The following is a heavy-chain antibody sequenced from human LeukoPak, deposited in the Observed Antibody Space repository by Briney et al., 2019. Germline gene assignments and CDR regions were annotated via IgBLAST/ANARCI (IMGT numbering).Heavy chain of an antibody. Sequence: GASVKVSCKASGYTFTNYGISWVRQAPGQGLEWMGWISVFYGHTNYSQNFQGRLTMTTDTSTSTAYMDLRSLRSDDTAVYYCARDLGTVSYYYMDVWGKGTTVTVSS. CDR1: GYTFTNYG. CDR3: ARDLGTVSYYYMDV. CDR2: ISVFYGHT. D-gene: IGHD1-1*01. J-gene: IGHJ6*03. V-gene: IGHV1-18*01.